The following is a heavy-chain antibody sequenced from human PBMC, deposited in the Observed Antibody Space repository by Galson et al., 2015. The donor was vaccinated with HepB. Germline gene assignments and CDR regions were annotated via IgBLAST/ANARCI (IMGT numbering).Heavy chain of an antibody. CDR1: GLTFSRYV. CDR2: ISDDGSNK. J-gene: IGHJ4*02. V-gene: IGHV3-30*04. CDR3: GSHIH. Sequence: SLRLSCAASGLTFSRYVVYWVRQAPGRGLEWVADISDDGSNKYYADSVKGRFTISRDNSKSTLYLQMNSLRPEDTAVYYCGSHIHWGRGTLVTVSS.